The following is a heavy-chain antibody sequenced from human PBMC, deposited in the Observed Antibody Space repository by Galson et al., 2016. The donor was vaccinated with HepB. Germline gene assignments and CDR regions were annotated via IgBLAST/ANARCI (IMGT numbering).Heavy chain of an antibody. CDR3: ARERIQLWLPSHYSFDF. V-gene: IGHV1-18*01. Sequence: SVKVSCKASGYTFTNYGITWVRRAPGQGLEWMGWISAYNGNTNYAQNLQGRVTMTTDTSTSTAYMELRSLISDDTAVYYCARERIQLWLPSHYSFDFWGQGTLATVSS. CDR2: ISAYNGNT. D-gene: IGHD5-18*01. CDR1: GYTFTNYG. J-gene: IGHJ4*02.